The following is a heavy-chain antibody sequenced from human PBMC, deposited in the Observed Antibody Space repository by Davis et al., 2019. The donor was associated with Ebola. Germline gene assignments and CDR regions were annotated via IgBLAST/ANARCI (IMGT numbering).Heavy chain of an antibody. CDR1: GYTFTSYG. V-gene: IGHV1-46*01. D-gene: IGHD2-15*01. J-gene: IGHJ5*02. CDR2: INPSGGST. Sequence: ASVKVSCKASGYTFTSYGISWVRQAPGQGLEWMGIINPSGGSTSYAQKFQGRVTMTRDTSTSTVYMELSSLRSEDTAVYYCARYLAATATGGFDPWGQGTLVTVSS. CDR3: ARYLAATATGGFDP.